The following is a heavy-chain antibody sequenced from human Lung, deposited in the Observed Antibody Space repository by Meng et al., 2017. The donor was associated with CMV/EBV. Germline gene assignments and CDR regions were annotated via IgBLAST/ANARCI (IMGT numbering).Heavy chain of an antibody. CDR1: GSSFGNYG. D-gene: IGHD6-13*01. CDR2: IIPIIGIT. J-gene: IGHJ4*02. V-gene: IGHV1-69*10. CDR3: ARERDSSSWFDGY. Sequence: SXXVSXKASGSSFGNYGISWVRQAPGQGREWMGVIIPIIGITKYAQRFQGRVTITADTSTSTAYMELSSLRSEDTAMYYCARERDSSSWFDGYWGQGTLVTCSS.